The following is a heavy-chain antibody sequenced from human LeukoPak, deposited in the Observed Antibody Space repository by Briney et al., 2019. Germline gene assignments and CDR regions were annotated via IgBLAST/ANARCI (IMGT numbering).Heavy chain of an antibody. CDR3: TRDEAVYTGGWKQTNWFDP. V-gene: IGHV1-2*02. CDR1: GYTFTSYA. CDR2: INPKNGDT. J-gene: IGHJ5*02. D-gene: IGHD6-19*01. Sequence: GASVKVSCKASGYTFTSYAMNWVRQAPGQGLEWMGWINPKNGDTKYAQSFQGRVTMTRDTSINTVYMELRRLRSDDTAVYYCTRDEAVYTGGWKQTNWFDPWGQGTLVTVSS.